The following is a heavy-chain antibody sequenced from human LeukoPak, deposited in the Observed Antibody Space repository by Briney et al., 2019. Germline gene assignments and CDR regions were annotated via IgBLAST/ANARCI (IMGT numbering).Heavy chain of an antibody. D-gene: IGHD2-21*02. CDR1: GFTFSNYA. CDR3: ARAYRGGDCYFDYYYYMDV. V-gene: IGHV3-7*01. J-gene: IGHJ6*03. Sequence: GGSLRLSCAASGFTFSNYAMNWVRQAPGKGLEWVANIKQDGSEKYYVDSVKGRFTISRDNAKNSLYLQMNSLRAEDTAVYYCARAYRGGDCYFDYYYYMDVWGKGTTVTISS. CDR2: IKQDGSEK.